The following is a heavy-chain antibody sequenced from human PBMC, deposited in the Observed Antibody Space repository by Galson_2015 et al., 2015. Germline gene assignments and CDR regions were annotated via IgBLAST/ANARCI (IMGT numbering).Heavy chain of an antibody. V-gene: IGHV3-23*01. D-gene: IGHD3/OR15-3a*01. CDR3: ALAWTNYWYFDL. Sequence: SLRLSCAASGFTFSSYATSWVRQAPGKGLEWVSSISGSVGSLHYADSVKGRFTISRDNSKNTLYLQMNSLEAEDTAIYYCALAWTNYWYFDLWGRGTLVTVSS. CDR1: GFTFSSYA. J-gene: IGHJ2*01. CDR2: ISGSVGSL.